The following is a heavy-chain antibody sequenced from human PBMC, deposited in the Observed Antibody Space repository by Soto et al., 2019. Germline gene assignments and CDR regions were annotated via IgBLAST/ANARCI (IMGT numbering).Heavy chain of an antibody. CDR3: ASVVAGCLFHS. D-gene: IGHD2-15*01. CDR2: IYYSGRT. Sequence: TSPTLPRTGTLCVGTNSRYYWTSIRQHTKKGLEWIGYIYYSGRTNYNPSLKSRVTISVDTSKNQFSLKLSSVTALDTAVYYCASVVAGCLFHSWCQGILVTASS. J-gene: IGHJ4*02. CDR1: VGTNSRYY. V-gene: IGHV4-59*01.